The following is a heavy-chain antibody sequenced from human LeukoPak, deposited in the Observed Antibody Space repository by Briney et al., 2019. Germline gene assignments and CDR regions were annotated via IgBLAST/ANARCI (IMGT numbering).Heavy chain of an antibody. CDR1: GGPISSYY. V-gene: IGHV4-59*08. D-gene: IGHD5-18*01. J-gene: IGHJ3*02. CDR2: IYYSGST. CDR3: ASSGYSYAFDI. Sequence: PSETLSLTCTVSGGPISSYYWSWIRQPPGKGLEWIGYIYYSGSTNYNPSLKSRVTISVDTSKNQFSLKLSSVTAADTAVYYCASSGYSYAFDIWGQGTMVTVSS.